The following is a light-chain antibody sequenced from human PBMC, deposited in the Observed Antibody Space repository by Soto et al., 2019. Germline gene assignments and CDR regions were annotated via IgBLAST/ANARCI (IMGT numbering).Light chain of an antibody. CDR2: GAS. CDR3: QQYINWPRT. V-gene: IGKV3-15*01. J-gene: IGKJ1*01. CDR1: ETVNSNY. Sequence: PGEKATLSCKASETVNSNYLAWYQQKRGQAPRLLIYGASIRATDIPARFIGSGSGTEFTLTISSLQSEDFAVYYCQQYINWPRTFGQGTKVDIK.